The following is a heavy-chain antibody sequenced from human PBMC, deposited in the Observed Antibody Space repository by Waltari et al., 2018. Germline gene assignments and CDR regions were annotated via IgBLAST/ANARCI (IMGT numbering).Heavy chain of an antibody. J-gene: IGHJ3*02. D-gene: IGHD1-26*01. CDR3: ARDWDKDLDAFDI. CDR2: IYSGGST. V-gene: IGHV3-53*02. CDR1: GFTVSSNY. Sequence: EVQLVETGGGLIQPGGSLRLSCAASGFTVSSNYMSWVRQAPGKGLEWVSGIYSGGSTYYADSVKGGFTISRDNAKNTLYLQMNSLRAEDTSVYYCARDWDKDLDAFDIWGQGTMVTVSS.